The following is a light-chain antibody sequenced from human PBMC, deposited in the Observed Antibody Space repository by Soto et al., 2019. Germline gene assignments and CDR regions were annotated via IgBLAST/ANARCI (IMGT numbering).Light chain of an antibody. CDR1: SGHRTYA. J-gene: IGLJ2*01. CDR2: VNSDGSH. CDR3: QTWDTAIHVL. Sequence: QAVVTQSPSTSASLGASVKLTCTLSSGHRTYAIAWHQQQPEKGPRFLMKVNSDGSHTKGDGIPDRFSGSSSGAERYLTISNLQSEDEADYYCQTWDTAIHVLFGGGTKVTVL. V-gene: IGLV4-69*01.